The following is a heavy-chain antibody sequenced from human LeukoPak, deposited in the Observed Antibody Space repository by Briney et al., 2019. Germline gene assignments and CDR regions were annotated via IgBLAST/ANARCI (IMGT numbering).Heavy chain of an antibody. CDR2: ISPSGGST. V-gene: IGHV1-46*01. D-gene: IGHD5-24*01. J-gene: IGHJ5*02. CDR3: ARDNSVRDEAWWFNP. CDR1: GYTFTINY. Sequence: VASVNVSCKPFGYTFTINYMHWVRQAPGQGPEWMGVISPSGGSTTYAQKFQGRVTLTRDMSTSTDYLELSSLRSEDTAVYYCARDNSVRDEAWWFNPWGQGTLVTVSS.